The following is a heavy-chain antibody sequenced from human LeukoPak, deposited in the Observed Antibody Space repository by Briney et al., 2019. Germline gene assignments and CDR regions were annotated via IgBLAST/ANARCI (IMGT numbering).Heavy chain of an antibody. V-gene: IGHV3-43*01. CDR3: AKDSVGSANVGALYYFDY. D-gene: IGHD1-26*01. CDR1: GFIFDDYT. CDR2: IDWDGGST. J-gene: IGHJ4*02. Sequence: PGGSLRLSCAASGFIFDDYTMHRVRQTPGKGLEWVSLIDWDGGSTYYVDSVKGRFTISRDNSKNSLYLQMNTLTTEDTAFYYCAKDSVGSANVGALYYFDYWGQGTLVTVSS.